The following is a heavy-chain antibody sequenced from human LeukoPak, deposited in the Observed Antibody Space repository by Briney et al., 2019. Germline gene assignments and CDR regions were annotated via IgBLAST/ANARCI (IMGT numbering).Heavy chain of an antibody. D-gene: IGHD3-22*01. V-gene: IGHV1-69*05. Sequence: SVKVSCKPSGGTFSTYAIHWVRQAPGQGLEWMGGIIPIFGTTNYAKNFQGRVTMSTGESSSTAYMELSSLRSEDTAVYYCARSSPHGYDDTSGYFDSCGQGTLVTVSS. J-gene: IGHJ4*02. CDR2: IIPIFGTT. CDR1: GGTFSTYA. CDR3: ARSSPHGYDDTSGYFDS.